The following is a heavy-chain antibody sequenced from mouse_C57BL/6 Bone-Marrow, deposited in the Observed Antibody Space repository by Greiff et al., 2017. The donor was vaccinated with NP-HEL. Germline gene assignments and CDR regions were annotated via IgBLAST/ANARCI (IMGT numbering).Heavy chain of an antibody. D-gene: IGHD2-1*01. CDR2: INPNNGGT. Sequence: EVQLQQSGPELVKPGASVKISCKASGYTFTDYYMNWVKQSHGKSLEWIGDINPNNGGTSYNQKFKGKATLTVDKSSSTAYMELRSLSSEDSAVYYCARRNYGNYGWYFDVWGTGTTVTVSS. CDR1: GYTFTDYY. J-gene: IGHJ1*03. V-gene: IGHV1-26*01. CDR3: ARRNYGNYGWYFDV.